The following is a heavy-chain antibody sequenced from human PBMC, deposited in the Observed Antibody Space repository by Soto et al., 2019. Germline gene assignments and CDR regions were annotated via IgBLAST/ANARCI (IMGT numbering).Heavy chain of an antibody. D-gene: IGHD5-18*01. Sequence: SETLSLTCTVSGGSITSSSYYWSWIRQPPGKGLEWIGYIYYSGSTNYNPSLKSRVTISVDTSKNQFSLKLSSVTAADTAVYYCARRYGKNAFDIWGQGTMVTVSS. J-gene: IGHJ3*02. CDR1: GGSITSSSYY. CDR3: ARRYGKNAFDI. CDR2: IYYSGST. V-gene: IGHV4-61*01.